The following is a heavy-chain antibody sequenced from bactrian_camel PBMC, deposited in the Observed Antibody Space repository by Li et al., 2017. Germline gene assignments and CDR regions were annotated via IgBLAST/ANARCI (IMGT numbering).Heavy chain of an antibody. J-gene: IGHJ4*01. D-gene: IGHD6*01. CDR1: EFTFSTTY. V-gene: IGHV3S6*01. Sequence: HVQLVESGGGLVQPGGSLRLSCAASEFTFSTTYINWVRQAPGKGLEWVSGIEKDGRNTYYADSVKARFTISRDNAKSTLHLEMNSLKSEYTAMYYCWSSSSVYRAHDWGQGTQVTVS. CDR3: WSSSSVYRAHD. CDR2: IEKDGRNT.